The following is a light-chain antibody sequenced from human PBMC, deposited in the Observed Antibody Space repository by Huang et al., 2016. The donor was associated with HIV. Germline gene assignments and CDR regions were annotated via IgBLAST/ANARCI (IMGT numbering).Light chain of an antibody. Sequence: IQLTQSPSTLSAPVGDRVTITCRASQGISSYLAWYQEKPGKAPKLLIYAASTVQRGVPSRFSGSGSGTDFTLTISSLQPEDFATYYCQQLNSYPRTFGQGTKVEIK. CDR3: QQLNSYPRT. CDR2: AAS. J-gene: IGKJ1*01. V-gene: IGKV1-9*01. CDR1: QGISSY.